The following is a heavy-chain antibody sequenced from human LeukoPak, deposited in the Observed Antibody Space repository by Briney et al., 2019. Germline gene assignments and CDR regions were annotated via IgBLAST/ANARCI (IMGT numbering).Heavy chain of an antibody. D-gene: IGHD6-19*01. V-gene: IGHV6-1*01. Sequence: SQTLSLTCAISGDSISSNSGAWNWIRQSSSRGLEWLGRTYYRSKWYYDYAESMKGRITINPDTSENQFSLQLNSVTPEDTAVYYCARDLGNSGWYTFDYWGQGTLVTVSS. J-gene: IGHJ4*02. CDR1: GDSISSNSGA. CDR3: ARDLGNSGWYTFDY. CDR2: TYYRSKWYY.